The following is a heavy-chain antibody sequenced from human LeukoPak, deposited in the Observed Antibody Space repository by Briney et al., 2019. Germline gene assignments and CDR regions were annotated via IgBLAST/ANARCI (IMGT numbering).Heavy chain of an antibody. V-gene: IGHV4-59*08. CDR3: ARGGHYDSSGYYYVPDAFDI. D-gene: IGHD3-22*01. J-gene: IGHJ3*02. CDR1: GGSISSYY. CDR2: IYYSGST. Sequence: KASETLSLTCTVSGGSISSYYWSWIRQPPGKGLEWIGYIYYSGSTNYNPSLKSRVTISVDTSKNQFSLKLSSVTAADTAVYYCARGGHYDSSGYYYVPDAFDIWPRDNGHRLF.